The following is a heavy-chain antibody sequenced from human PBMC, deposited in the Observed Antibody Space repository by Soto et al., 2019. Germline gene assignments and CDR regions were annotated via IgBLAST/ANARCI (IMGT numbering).Heavy chain of an antibody. CDR3: AKVRNSGIILYALDV. Sequence: QVQLVESGGGVVQPGRSLRLSCSPSGFTFSNYAIHWVRQARGKGLEWVAVISYAGSKKYYADSVKGRFTISRDNAKNTLFLQMNSLRVEDTAVYFCAKVRNSGIILYALDVWGQGTTVTVSS. CDR2: ISYAGSKK. J-gene: IGHJ6*02. D-gene: IGHD3-10*01. CDR1: GFTFSNYA. V-gene: IGHV3-30*18.